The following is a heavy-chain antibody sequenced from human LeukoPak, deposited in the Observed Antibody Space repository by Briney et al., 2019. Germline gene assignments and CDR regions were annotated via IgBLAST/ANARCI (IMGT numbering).Heavy chain of an antibody. D-gene: IGHD2-15*01. CDR1: GFTFSSYW. CDR3: ARVDGGGGSCYSVFGCAFDI. Sequence: GSLRLSCAASGFTFSSYWMHWVRQAPGKGLVWVSRINSDGSSTSYADSVKGRFTISRDNAKNTLYLQMNSLRAEDTAVYYCARVDGGGGSCYSVFGCAFDIWGQGTMVTVSS. V-gene: IGHV3-74*01. CDR2: INSDGSST. J-gene: IGHJ3*02.